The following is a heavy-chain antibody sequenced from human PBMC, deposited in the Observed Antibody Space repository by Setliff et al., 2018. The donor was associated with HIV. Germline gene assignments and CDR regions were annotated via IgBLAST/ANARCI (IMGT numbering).Heavy chain of an antibody. J-gene: IGHJ5*02. Sequence: ASVKVSCKASGYTFTGYYMHWVRQAPGQGLEWMGWINPNSGGTTYAQKFQGRVTMTRDTSISTAYMEVRSLRSDDTAVYYCARDGCSTSCYPDTNWFDPWGQGTLVTVSS. CDR2: INPNSGGT. D-gene: IGHD2-2*01. CDR1: GYTFTGYY. CDR3: ARDGCSTSCYPDTNWFDP. V-gene: IGHV1-2*02.